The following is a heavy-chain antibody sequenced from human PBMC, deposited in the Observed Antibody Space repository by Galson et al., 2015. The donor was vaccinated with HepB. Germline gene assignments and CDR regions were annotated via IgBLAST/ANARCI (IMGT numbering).Heavy chain of an antibody. V-gene: IGHV3-30*18. D-gene: IGHD5-24*01. CDR2: ISYDGDST. J-gene: IGHJ3*02. CDR3: TKPRRMATVMDAFDI. Sequence: SLRLSCAASGFTFSNFGMHWVRQAPGKGLEWVAVISYDGDSTYYADSVKDRFTISRDNSKSTLSLQMNSLRAEDTAVYYCTKPRRMATVMDAFDIWGHGTMVTVSS. CDR1: GFTFSNFG.